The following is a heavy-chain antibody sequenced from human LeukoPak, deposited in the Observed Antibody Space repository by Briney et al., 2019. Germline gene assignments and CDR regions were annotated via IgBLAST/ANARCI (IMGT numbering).Heavy chain of an antibody. J-gene: IGHJ6*02. CDR2: IPYDGSNK. V-gene: IGHV3-30*03. Sequence: GGSLRLSCEASGFTFSTYGMHCVRQAPGKGLEWITLIPYDGSNKYYADSVKGRFTISRDNSKNTLYLQMNSLRAEDTAVYYCARYYGSGRGCYGLDVWGQGTTVTVFS. CDR3: ARYYGSGRGCYGLDV. D-gene: IGHD3-10*01. CDR1: GFTFSTYG.